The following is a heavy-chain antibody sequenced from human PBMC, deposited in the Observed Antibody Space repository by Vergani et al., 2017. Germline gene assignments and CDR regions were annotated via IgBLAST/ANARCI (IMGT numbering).Heavy chain of an antibody. J-gene: IGHJ6*02. Sequence: QVQLQESGPGLVKPSETLSLTCTVSGGSISSYYWSWIRQPPGKGLEWIGYIYYSGSTNYNPSLKSRVTISVDTSKNQFSLKLSSVTAADTAVYYCARKRIDYGDYHSAHYYYGMDVWGQGP. CDR1: GGSISSYY. V-gene: IGHV4-59*08. CDR3: ARKRIDYGDYHSAHYYYGMDV. CDR2: IYYSGST. D-gene: IGHD4-17*01.